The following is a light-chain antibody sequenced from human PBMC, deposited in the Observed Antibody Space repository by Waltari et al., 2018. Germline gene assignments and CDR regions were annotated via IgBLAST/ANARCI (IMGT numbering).Light chain of an antibody. CDR3: QQSYITPIT. Sequence: DIQMTQSPSSLSASVGDGVTITCRASQSISSYLNWYQQKPGKAPKLLIYDASRLQSGVPSRFSGSGSGTDFTLTISSLQPEDFATYSCQQSYITPITFGQGTRLDIK. CDR2: DAS. J-gene: IGKJ5*01. V-gene: IGKV1-39*01. CDR1: QSISSY.